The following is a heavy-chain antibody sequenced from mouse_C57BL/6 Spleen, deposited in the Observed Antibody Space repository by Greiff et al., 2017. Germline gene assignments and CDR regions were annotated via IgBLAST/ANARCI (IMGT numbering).Heavy chain of an antibody. D-gene: IGHD1-1*01. CDR3: ARDTTVVASDYYAMDY. Sequence: VQLVESGDELMKPGASVKLSCKATGYTFTGYWIEWVKQRPGHGLEWIGEILPGSGSTNYNEKFKGKATFTADTSSNTAYMQLSSLTTEDSAIYYCARDTTVVASDYYAMDYWGQGTSVTVSS. V-gene: IGHV1-9*01. CDR1: GYTFTGYW. CDR2: ILPGSGST. J-gene: IGHJ4*01.